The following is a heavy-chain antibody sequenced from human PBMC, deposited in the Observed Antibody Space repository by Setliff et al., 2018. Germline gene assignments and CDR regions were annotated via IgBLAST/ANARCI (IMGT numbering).Heavy chain of an antibody. CDR3: ARETTMTYYFYYMDV. CDR1: GGSFSDYY. Sequence: SETLSLTCAVYGGSFSDYYWSWIRQSPGKGLEWIGEINHSESTNYNPSLKTRVTISVDTSKNQFSLTLSSVTAADTAVYYCARETTMTYYFYYMDVWGKGTTVTVSS. V-gene: IGHV4-34*01. D-gene: IGHD4-17*01. CDR2: INHSEST. J-gene: IGHJ6*03.